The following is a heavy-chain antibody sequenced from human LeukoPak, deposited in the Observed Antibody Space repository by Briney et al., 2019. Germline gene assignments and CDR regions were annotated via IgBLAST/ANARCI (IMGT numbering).Heavy chain of an antibody. D-gene: IGHD6-19*01. CDR1: GGSISSSSYY. J-gene: IGHJ4*02. Sequence: PSETLSLTCTVSGGSISSSSYYWGWIRQPPGKGLEWIGSIYYSGSTYYNPSLKSRVTISVDTSKNQFSLKLSSVTAADTAVYYCASLDHSSGWPRFYWGQGTLVTVSS. CDR2: IYYSGST. V-gene: IGHV4-39*07. CDR3: ASLDHSSGWPRFY.